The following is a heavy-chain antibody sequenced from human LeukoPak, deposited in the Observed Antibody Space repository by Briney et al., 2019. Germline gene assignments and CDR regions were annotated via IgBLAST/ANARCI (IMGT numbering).Heavy chain of an antibody. D-gene: IGHD2-2*01. CDR2: IYRSGST. CDR1: GYSISSGYY. Sequence: PPETLSLTCTVSGYSISSGYYWVWIRQPPGKGLEWIGSIYRSGSTNYNPSLKSRVTISVDTSQNQFSLKVNSVTAADTAVYYCARGDCSSTICYSPMDVWGKGTTVTVSS. V-gene: IGHV4-38-2*02. J-gene: IGHJ6*03. CDR3: ARGDCSSTICYSPMDV.